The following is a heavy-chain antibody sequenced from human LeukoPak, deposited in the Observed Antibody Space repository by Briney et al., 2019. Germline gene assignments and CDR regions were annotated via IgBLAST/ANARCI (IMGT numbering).Heavy chain of an antibody. D-gene: IGHD6-19*01. Sequence: SVKVSCKASGGTFSSYAISWVRQAPGQGLEWMGRIIPIFGTANYAQKFQGRVTITTDESTSTAYMELSSLRSEDTAVYYCAPMPPRYSSGIEVVDYWGQGTLVTVSS. CDR1: GGTFSSYA. V-gene: IGHV1-69*05. CDR3: APMPPRYSSGIEVVDY. J-gene: IGHJ4*02. CDR2: IIPIFGTA.